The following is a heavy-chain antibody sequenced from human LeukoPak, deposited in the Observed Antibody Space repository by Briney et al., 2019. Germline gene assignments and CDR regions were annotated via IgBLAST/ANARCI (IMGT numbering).Heavy chain of an antibody. CDR1: GGSISSSSYY. J-gene: IGHJ4*02. CDR2: IYYSGST. V-gene: IGHV4-39*01. D-gene: IGHD3-22*01. CDR3: ARLNYYDTHYYLDS. Sequence: PSETLSLTCTVSGGSISSSSYYWGWIRQPPGKGLEWIGSIYYSGSTYYNPSLKSRVTISVDTSKNQFSLKLSSVTAADTAVYYCARLNYYDTHYYLDSWGQGTLVTVSS.